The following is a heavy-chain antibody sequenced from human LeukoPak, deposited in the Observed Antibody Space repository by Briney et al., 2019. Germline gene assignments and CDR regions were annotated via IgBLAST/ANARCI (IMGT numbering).Heavy chain of an antibody. CDR3: AEEGRPAAPFFDY. Sequence: GGSLRLSCAASGFTFDDYAMHWVRQAPGKGLEWVSGISWNSGSIGYADSVKGRFTISRDNAKNSLYLQMNSLRAEDTALYYCAEEGRPAAPFFDYWGQGTLVTVSS. D-gene: IGHD2-2*01. CDR2: ISWNSGSI. CDR1: GFTFDDYA. J-gene: IGHJ4*02. V-gene: IGHV3-9*01.